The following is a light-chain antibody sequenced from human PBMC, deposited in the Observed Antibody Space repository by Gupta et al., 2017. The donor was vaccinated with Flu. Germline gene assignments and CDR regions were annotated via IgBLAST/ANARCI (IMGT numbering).Light chain of an antibody. CDR2: RSF. Sequence: GQRVIISCSGTLSNIGSNYVFWYQQVPGAAPRLLLYRSFQRPSGVPDRFSGSKSDTSASLAIDGLRSEDEADYYCATWDDTLSAWVFGEGTKVTVL. J-gene: IGLJ3*02. V-gene: IGLV1-47*01. CDR3: ATWDDTLSAWV. CDR1: LSNIGSNY.